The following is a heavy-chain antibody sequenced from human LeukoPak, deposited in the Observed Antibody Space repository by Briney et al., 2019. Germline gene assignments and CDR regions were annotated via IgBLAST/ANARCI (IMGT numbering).Heavy chain of an antibody. J-gene: IGHJ4*02. D-gene: IGHD6-19*01. CDR3: ATTFTVAGTLFYDY. V-gene: IGHV4-39*01. Sequence: PSETLSLTCTVSGGSISSSSYYWGWIRQPPGKGLEWIGSIYYSGSTYYNPSLKSRVTISVDTSKNQFSPKLSSVAAADTAVYYCATTFTVAGTLFYDYWGQGTLVTVSS. CDR2: IYYSGST. CDR1: GGSISSSSYY.